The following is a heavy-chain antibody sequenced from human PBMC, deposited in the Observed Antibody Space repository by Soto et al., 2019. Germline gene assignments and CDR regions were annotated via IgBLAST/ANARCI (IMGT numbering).Heavy chain of an antibody. Sequence: PGGALRLSCAASGFTFDDYAMHWVRQAPGKGLEWVSGISWNSGSIGYADSVKGRFTISRDNAKNSLYLQMNSLRAEDTALYYCAKGSGGGVVPPGCYMDVWGKGTTVTVSS. CDR1: GFTFDDYA. CDR2: ISWNSGSI. V-gene: IGHV3-9*01. CDR3: AKGSGGGVVPPGCYMDV. D-gene: IGHD3-3*01. J-gene: IGHJ6*03.